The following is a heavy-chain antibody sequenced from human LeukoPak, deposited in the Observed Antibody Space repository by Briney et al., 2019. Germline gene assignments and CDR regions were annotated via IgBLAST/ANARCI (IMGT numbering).Heavy chain of an antibody. CDR1: GFTFSNYG. CDR2: ISGSGDST. CDR3: ARDGLVGPFSY. J-gene: IGHJ4*02. Sequence: GGSLRLSCAASGFTFSNYGMSWVRQAPGKGLEWVSSISGSGDSTYYADSVKGRFTISRDNSKNTLYLQMNSLRAEDTAVYYCARDGLVGPFSYWGQGTLVTVSS. D-gene: IGHD1-26*01. V-gene: IGHV3-23*01.